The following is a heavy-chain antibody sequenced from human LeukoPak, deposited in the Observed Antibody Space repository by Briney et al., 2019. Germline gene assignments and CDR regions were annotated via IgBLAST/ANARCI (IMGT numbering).Heavy chain of an antibody. V-gene: IGHV4-39*01. Sequence: SETLSLTCTVSGGSISSSSYYWGWIRQPPGKGLEWIGSIYYSGSTYYNPSLKSRVTISVDTSKNQFSLKLSSVTAADTAVYYCASGGYCSSTSCPPPAGWFDPWGQGTLSPSPQ. D-gene: IGHD2-2*01. CDR2: IYYSGST. CDR1: GGSISSSSYY. J-gene: IGHJ5*02. CDR3: ASGGYCSSTSCPPPAGWFDP.